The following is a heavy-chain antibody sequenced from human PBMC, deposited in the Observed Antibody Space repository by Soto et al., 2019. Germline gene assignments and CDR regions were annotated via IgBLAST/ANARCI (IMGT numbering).Heavy chain of an antibody. J-gene: IGHJ6*02. Sequence: EVQLLESGGGLVQPGGSLRLSCAASGFTFSLYAMSWVRQAPGKGLEWVSVISGSGGSTYYADSVKGRFTVSRDNSQNTLYLQMNSLGVEDTAVYYCSKSVGGTNYYSGMDVWGRGTTDTVSS. CDR2: ISGSGGST. CDR3: SKSVGGTNYYSGMDV. CDR1: GFTFSLYA. D-gene: IGHD2-15*01. V-gene: IGHV3-23*01.